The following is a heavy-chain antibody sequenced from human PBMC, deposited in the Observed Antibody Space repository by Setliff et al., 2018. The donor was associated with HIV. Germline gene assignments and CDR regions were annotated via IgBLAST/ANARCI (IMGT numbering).Heavy chain of an antibody. CDR3: TTGARGRLRYFDWSDYMDV. CDR2: IKSKTDGGTT. Sequence: GGSLRLSCAASGFTFNNAWMSWGRQAPGKGLEWIGRIKSKTDGGTTDYAAPVKGRFTISRDDSKNTLYLQMNSLKTEDTAVYYCTTGARGRLRYFDWSDYMDVWGKGTTVTVSS. V-gene: IGHV3-15*01. D-gene: IGHD3-9*01. J-gene: IGHJ6*03. CDR1: GFTFNNAW.